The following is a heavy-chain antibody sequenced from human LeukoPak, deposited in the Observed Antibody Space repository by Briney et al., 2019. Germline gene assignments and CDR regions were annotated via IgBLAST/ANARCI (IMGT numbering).Heavy chain of an antibody. CDR3: ARDGEARGYCSSTGCFDSY. D-gene: IGHD2-2*01. V-gene: IGHV1-2*02. J-gene: IGHJ4*02. Sequence: ASVKVSCKASGYTFTGYYMHWVRQAPGQGLEWMGWINPNSGGTNYAQKLQGRVTMTTDTSTSTAYMELRSLRSDDTAVYYCARDGEARGYCSSTGCFDSYWGQGTLVTVSS. CDR2: INPNSGGT. CDR1: GYTFTGYY.